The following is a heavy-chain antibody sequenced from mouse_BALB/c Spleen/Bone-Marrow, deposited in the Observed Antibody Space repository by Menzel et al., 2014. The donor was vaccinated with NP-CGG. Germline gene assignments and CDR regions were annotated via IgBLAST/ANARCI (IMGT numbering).Heavy chain of an antibody. CDR1: GYTFTSYW. CDR3: ARRGYGYGFAY. CDR2: IDPSDSGT. V-gene: IGHV1-69*02. Sequence: QVQLQQSGAELVKPGAPVKLSCKASGYTFTSYWMNWVKQRPGRGLEWIGRIDPSDSGTHYNQKFKDKATLTVDKSSSTAYIQLSSLTSEDSAVYYCARRGYGYGFAYWGQGTLVTVSA. J-gene: IGHJ3*01. D-gene: IGHD1-2*01.